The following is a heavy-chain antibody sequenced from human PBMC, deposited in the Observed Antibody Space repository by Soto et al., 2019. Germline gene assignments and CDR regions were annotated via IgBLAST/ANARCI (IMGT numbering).Heavy chain of an antibody. Sequence: PSETLSLTCTVCGGSISSGDYYWSWIRQPPGKGLEWIGYIYYSGSTYYNPSLKSRVTISVDTSKNQFSLKLSSVTAADTAVYYCAREDTAMVRPFDYWGQGTLVTVSS. CDR2: IYYSGST. J-gene: IGHJ4*02. V-gene: IGHV4-30-4*01. D-gene: IGHD5-18*01. CDR3: AREDTAMVRPFDY. CDR1: GGSISSGDYY.